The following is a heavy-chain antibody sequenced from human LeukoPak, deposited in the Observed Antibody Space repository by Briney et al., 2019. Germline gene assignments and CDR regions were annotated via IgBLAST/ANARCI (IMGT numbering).Heavy chain of an antibody. D-gene: IGHD3-10*01. CDR1: GFIFSSFG. Sequence: GGSLRLSCAASGFIFSSFGMHWVRQAPGKGLEWVAVISYDGSNKYYADSVKGRFTISRDNSKNTLYLQMNSLRAEDTAVYYCAKDLMVRGVQAYYFDYWGQGTLVTVSS. CDR3: AKDLMVRGVQAYYFDY. J-gene: IGHJ4*02. V-gene: IGHV3-30*18. CDR2: ISYDGSNK.